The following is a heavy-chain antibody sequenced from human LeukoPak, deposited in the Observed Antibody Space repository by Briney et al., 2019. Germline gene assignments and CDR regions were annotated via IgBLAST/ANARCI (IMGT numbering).Heavy chain of an antibody. CDR2: FDPEDGET. D-gene: IGHD3-22*01. Sequence: GASVKVSCKVYGYTLTELSMHWVRQASGKGLEWMGGFDPEDGETIYAQKFQGRVTMTEDKSTDTAYMELSSLRPEDTAVYYCATVQKQDYDTRPYYDHWGQGTLVTVSS. J-gene: IGHJ4*02. CDR3: ATVQKQDYDTRPYYDH. CDR1: GYTLTELS. V-gene: IGHV1-24*01.